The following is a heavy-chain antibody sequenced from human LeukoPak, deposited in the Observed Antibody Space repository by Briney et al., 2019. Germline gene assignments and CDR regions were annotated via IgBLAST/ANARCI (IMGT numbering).Heavy chain of an antibody. CDR2: IYHSGSA. Sequence: PSETLSLTCGVSGYSISSGYQWAWIRQSPGKGLESIGSIYHSGSAHYNPSLKSRVTISVETSKNQFSLNMYSVTAADTAVYYCARDPRWLTPDCTSTSCYENYFDPWVQGTLVTVSS. D-gene: IGHD2-2*01. CDR1: GYSISSGYQ. V-gene: IGHV4-38-2*02. CDR3: ARDPRWLTPDCTSTSCYENYFDP. J-gene: IGHJ5*02.